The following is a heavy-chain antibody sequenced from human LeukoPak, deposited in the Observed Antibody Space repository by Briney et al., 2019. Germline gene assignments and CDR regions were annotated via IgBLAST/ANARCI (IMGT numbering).Heavy chain of an antibody. J-gene: IGHJ6*02. V-gene: IGHV4-59*08. CDR3: ARPYYDFWSGYYYYYGMDV. CDR2: IYYSGST. D-gene: IGHD3-3*01. Sequence: PSETLSLTCTVSGGSISSYYWSWIRQPPGKGLEWIGYIYYSGSTNYNPSLKSRVTISVDTSKNQFSLKLSSVTAADTAVYYCARPYYDFWSGYYYYYGMDVWGQGTTVTVSS. CDR1: GGSISSYY.